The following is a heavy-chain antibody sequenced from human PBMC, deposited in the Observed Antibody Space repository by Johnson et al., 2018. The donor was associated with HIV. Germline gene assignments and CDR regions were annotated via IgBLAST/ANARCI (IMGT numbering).Heavy chain of an antibody. CDR1: GFTFRSNW. J-gene: IGHJ3*02. CDR3: AKVGAFTFGGVIVLPSVAFDI. D-gene: IGHD3-16*02. Sequence: EVQLVESGGGVVQPGRSLRLSCAASGFTFRSNWMNWVRQAPGKGLEWVANIKEDGSEKYYVDSVKGRFTISRDNAENSLYLQMNSLRAEDTAVYYCAKVGAFTFGGVIVLPSVAFDIWGQGTMVTVSS. V-gene: IGHV3-7*05. CDR2: IKEDGSEK.